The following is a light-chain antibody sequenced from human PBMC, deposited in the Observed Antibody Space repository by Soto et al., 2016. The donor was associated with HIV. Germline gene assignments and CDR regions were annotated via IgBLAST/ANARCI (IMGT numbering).Light chain of an antibody. CDR1: SLRIYS. CDR2: GRQ. Sequence: SSELTQDPAVSVALGQTVRITCRGDSLRIYSASWYQQKPGQAPVVVIYGRQNRPSGIPDRFSDSNSGDTASLIITGAQAEDEADYYCSSRDSSGDHYVFGTGTKVTV. V-gene: IGLV3-19*01. CDR3: SSRDSSGDHYV. J-gene: IGLJ1*01.